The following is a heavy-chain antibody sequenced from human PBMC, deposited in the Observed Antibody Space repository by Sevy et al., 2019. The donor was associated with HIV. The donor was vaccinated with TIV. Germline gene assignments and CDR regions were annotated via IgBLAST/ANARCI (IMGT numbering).Heavy chain of an antibody. CDR1: GFTFSSYA. Sequence: QLGGSLRLSCAASGFTFSSYAMSWVRQAPGKGLEWVSATSGSGGNTYYEDSVKGRFTISRDNSKNTLYLQMNSLRAEDTAVYYCAKEEDFWSGYYTDQYFQHWGQGTLVTVSS. J-gene: IGHJ1*01. CDR3: AKEEDFWSGYYTDQYFQH. CDR2: TSGSGGNT. D-gene: IGHD3-3*01. V-gene: IGHV3-23*01.